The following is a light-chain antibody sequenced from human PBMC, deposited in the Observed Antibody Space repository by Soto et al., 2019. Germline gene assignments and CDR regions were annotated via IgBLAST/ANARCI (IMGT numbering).Light chain of an antibody. CDR2: GAS. CDR3: QQYGSSPLT. CDR1: QSVSSSY. J-gene: IGKJ4*01. Sequence: EIVLTQSPGTLSLSPGERATLSCRASQSVSSSYLAWYQQKPGQAPRLLIYGASSRAPGIPDRFSGSGSGTDFTLTISRLEPEDFAVYSCQQYGSSPLTFGEGTKVEIK. V-gene: IGKV3-20*01.